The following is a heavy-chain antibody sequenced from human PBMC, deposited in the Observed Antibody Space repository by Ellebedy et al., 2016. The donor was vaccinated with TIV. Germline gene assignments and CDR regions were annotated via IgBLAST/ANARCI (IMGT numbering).Heavy chain of an antibody. Sequence: AASVKVSCKASGYSFSSYYMHWVRQAPGQGLEWMGIINPNDDTKYYKQNFQGRVTVTRDTSTSTVYMKLRSLRSEDTAVYYCARGRRYSHDVCDIWGQGTMVTVSS. CDR1: GYSFSSYY. D-gene: IGHD5-18*01. CDR2: INPNDDTK. V-gene: IGHV1-46*01. J-gene: IGHJ3*02. CDR3: ARGRRYSHDVCDI.